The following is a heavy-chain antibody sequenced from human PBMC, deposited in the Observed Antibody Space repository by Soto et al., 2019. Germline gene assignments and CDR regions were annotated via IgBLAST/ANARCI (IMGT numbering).Heavy chain of an antibody. CDR3: AKEDPSGRYSLDY. Sequence: QVQLVESGGGVVQPGRSLRLSCEASGFTFSGYGMHWVRQAPGKGLEGVAVISYYGTNEYYEDSVKGRFNISRDNSKNTLYLQMNSLRIEDTAVYFCAKEDPSGRYSLDYWGQGSQVTVSS. J-gene: IGHJ4*02. V-gene: IGHV3-30*18. D-gene: IGHD1-26*01. CDR2: ISYYGTNE. CDR1: GFTFSGYG.